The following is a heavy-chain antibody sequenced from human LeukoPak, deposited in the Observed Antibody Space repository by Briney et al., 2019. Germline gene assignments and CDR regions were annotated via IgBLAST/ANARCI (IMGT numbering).Heavy chain of an antibody. CDR2: INPNSGGT. Sequence: ATVTVSCKASGYTFTGYYMHWVRQAPGQGLEWMGWINPNSGGTKYAQKFQGRVTMTRDTSISTAYMELSGLRSDDTAVYYCAREGHWGSSDYWGQGTLVTVSS. CDR1: GYTFTGYY. D-gene: IGHD7-27*01. V-gene: IGHV1-2*02. J-gene: IGHJ4*02. CDR3: AREGHWGSSDY.